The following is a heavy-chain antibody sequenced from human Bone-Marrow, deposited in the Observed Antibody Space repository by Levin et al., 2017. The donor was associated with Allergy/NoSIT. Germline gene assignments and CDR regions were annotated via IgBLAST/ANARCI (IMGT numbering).Heavy chain of an antibody. J-gene: IGHJ3*02. CDR3: AIIAAADSGGAFDI. Sequence: PGGSLRLSCAASGFTFSSYGMHWVRQAPGKGLEWVAVISYDGSNKYYADSVKGRFTISRDNSKNTLYLQMNSLRAEDTAVYYCAIIAAADSGGAFDIWGQGTMVTVSS. D-gene: IGHD6-13*01. CDR1: GFTFSSYG. V-gene: IGHV3-30*03. CDR2: ISYDGSNK.